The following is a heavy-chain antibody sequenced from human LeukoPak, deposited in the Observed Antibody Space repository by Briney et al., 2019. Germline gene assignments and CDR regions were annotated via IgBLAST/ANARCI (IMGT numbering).Heavy chain of an antibody. D-gene: IGHD2/OR15-2a*01. V-gene: IGHV4-61*02. CDR2: IYTSGST. Sequence: SETLSLTCTVSGGSISSGSYYWSWIRQPAGKGLEWIGRIYTSGSTNYNPSLKSRVTISVDTSKNQFSLKLSSVTAADTAVYYCAREHIYAEENWFDPWGQGTLVTVSS. CDR1: GGSISSGSYY. J-gene: IGHJ5*02. CDR3: AREHIYAEENWFDP.